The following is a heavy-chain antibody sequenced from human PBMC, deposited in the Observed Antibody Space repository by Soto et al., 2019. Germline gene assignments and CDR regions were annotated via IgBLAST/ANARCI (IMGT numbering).Heavy chain of an antibody. V-gene: IGHV4-59*01. Sequence: SSETLSLTCTVSGGSIDSYFWAWIRQPPGKGLEWIGHISYSGNTKYHPSLKSRVTISLDTSMNQFSLQLTSVTAADTAVYFCARAPGSSTWSYHFDYWGLGTLVT. CDR2: ISYSGNT. D-gene: IGHD6-13*01. CDR3: ARAPGSSTWSYHFDY. J-gene: IGHJ4*02. CDR1: GGSIDSYF.